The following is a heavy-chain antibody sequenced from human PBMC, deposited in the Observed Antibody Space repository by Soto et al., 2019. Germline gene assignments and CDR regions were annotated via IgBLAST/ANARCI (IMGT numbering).Heavy chain of an antibody. Sequence: SETLSLTCTVSGGSISSYYWSWIRQPPGKGLEWIGYIYYSGTTNYNPSLKSRVAISVDTSKNQFSLNLRSVTAADTAIYYCARGYNGGWYLNDYWGQGTLVTV. D-gene: IGHD6-19*01. V-gene: IGHV4-59*01. J-gene: IGHJ4*02. CDR2: IYYSGTT. CDR3: ARGYNGGWYLNDY. CDR1: GGSISSYY.